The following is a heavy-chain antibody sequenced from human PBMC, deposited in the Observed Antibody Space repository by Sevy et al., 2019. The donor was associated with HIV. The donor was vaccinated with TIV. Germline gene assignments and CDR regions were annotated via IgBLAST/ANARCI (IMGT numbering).Heavy chain of an antibody. D-gene: IGHD2-8*02. CDR1: GFTFNSYV. Sequence: GGSLRLSCAASGFTFNSYVMHWVRQAPGKGLEWVAVISKDGRTKYYAESVKGRFTISRDNSKNTLNLQMNSLRAEDTAVFYCAKDRCTGDVCENYYYALDIWGQRTTVTVSS. V-gene: IGHV3-30*18. J-gene: IGHJ6*02. CDR3: AKDRCTGDVCENYYYALDI. CDR2: ISKDGRTK.